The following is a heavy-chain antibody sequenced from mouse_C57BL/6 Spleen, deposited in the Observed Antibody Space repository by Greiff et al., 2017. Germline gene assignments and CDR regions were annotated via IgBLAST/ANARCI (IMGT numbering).Heavy chain of an antibody. CDR2: INPSSGYT. J-gene: IGHJ4*01. V-gene: IGHV1-7*01. Sequence: QVQLKESGAELAKPGASVKLSCKASGYTFTSYWMHWVKQRPGQGLEWIGYINPSSGYTKYNQKFKDKATLTADKSSSTAYMQLSSLTYEDSAVYYCARLTTVVAPYYYAMDYWGQGTSVTVSS. CDR3: ARLTTVVAPYYYAMDY. D-gene: IGHD1-1*01. CDR1: GYTFTSYW.